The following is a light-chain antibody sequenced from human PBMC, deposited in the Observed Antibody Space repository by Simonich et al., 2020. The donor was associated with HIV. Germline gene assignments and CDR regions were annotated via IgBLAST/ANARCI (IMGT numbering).Light chain of an antibody. CDR3: QQYSSTPMYT. J-gene: IGKJ2*01. Sequence: DIQMTQSPSTLSASVGDRVTITCRANQSISNWLAWYQQKPGKAPKLLIYKASSLESGVPSRFSGSGSGTEFTLTISSLQAEDVAVYYCQQYSSTPMYTFGQGTKLEIK. V-gene: IGKV1-5*03. CDR2: KAS. CDR1: QSISNW.